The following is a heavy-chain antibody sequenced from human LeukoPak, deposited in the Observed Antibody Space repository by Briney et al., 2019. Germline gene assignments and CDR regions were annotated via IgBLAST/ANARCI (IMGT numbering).Heavy chain of an antibody. D-gene: IGHD3-22*01. V-gene: IGHV1-2*04. J-gene: IGHJ3*02. Sequence: ASVKVSCKASGYTFTGYYMHWVRQAPGQGLEWMGWINPNSGGTNYAQKFQGWVTMTSDTSISTAYMELSRLRSDDTAVYYCARDPYYYEIVGRAFDIWGQGTMVTVSS. CDR2: INPNSGGT. CDR1: GYTFTGYY. CDR3: ARDPYYYEIVGRAFDI.